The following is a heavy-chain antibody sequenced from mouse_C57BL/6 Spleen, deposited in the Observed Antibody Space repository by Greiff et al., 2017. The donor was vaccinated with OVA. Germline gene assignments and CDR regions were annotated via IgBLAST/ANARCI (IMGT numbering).Heavy chain of an antibody. D-gene: IGHD1-1*01. CDR2: ISSGSSTI. V-gene: IGHV5-17*01. J-gene: IGHJ4*01. CDR1: GFTFSDYG. CDR3: ASHYYGSPYAMDY. Sequence: EVQLVESGGGLVKPGGSLKLSCAASGFTFSDYGMHWVRQAPEKGLEWVAYISSGSSTIYYADTVKGRFTISRDNAKNTLFLQMTSLRSEDTAMYYCASHYYGSPYAMDYWGQGTSVTVSS.